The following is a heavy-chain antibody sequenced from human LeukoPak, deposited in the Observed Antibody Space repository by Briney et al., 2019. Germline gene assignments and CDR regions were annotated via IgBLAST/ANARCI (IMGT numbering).Heavy chain of an antibody. CDR1: GYTFTSYD. CDR2: MNPNSGNT. D-gene: IGHD6-13*01. V-gene: IGHV1-8*01. CDR3: ARASSSWYPYYFDY. Sequence: ASVKVSCKASGYTFTSYDINWVRQATGQGLEWMGWMNPNSGNTGYAQKFQGRVTMTRNTSISTAYMELSSLRSEDTAVYYCARASSSWYPYYFDYWGQRTLVTVSS. J-gene: IGHJ4*02.